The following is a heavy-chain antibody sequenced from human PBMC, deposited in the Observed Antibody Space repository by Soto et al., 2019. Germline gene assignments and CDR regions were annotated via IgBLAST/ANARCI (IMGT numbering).Heavy chain of an antibody. CDR1: GYTFTTYG. J-gene: IGHJ6*02. CDR2: ISPYNGTT. CDR3: AAGGYYGSGSYDPLLYYYGMDV. V-gene: IGHV1-18*04. D-gene: IGHD3-10*01. Sequence: GASVKVSCKASGYTFTTYGISWVRQAPGQGLEWMGWISPYNGTTKYAEKFQGEMTMTTDTATSTAYMDLRSLRSDDTAVYYCAAGGYYGSGSYDPLLYYYGMDVWGQGTTVTVSS.